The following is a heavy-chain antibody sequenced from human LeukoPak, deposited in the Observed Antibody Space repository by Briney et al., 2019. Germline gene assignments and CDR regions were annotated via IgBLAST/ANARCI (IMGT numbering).Heavy chain of an antibody. CDR2: IGTAGDT. J-gene: IGHJ2*01. CDR3: ARVRALAGANWYFDL. Sequence: GGSLRLSCAVSGFTFSDYDMHWVRQVTGKGLEWVSAIGTAGDTYYLGSVKGRFTISRENAKTSLFLQMSSLRAGDTAVYYCARVRALAGANWYFDLWDRGTLVTVSS. CDR1: GFTFSDYD. V-gene: IGHV3-13*04. D-gene: IGHD4/OR15-4a*01.